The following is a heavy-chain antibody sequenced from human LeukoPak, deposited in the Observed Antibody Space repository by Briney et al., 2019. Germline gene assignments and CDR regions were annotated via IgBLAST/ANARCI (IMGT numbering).Heavy chain of an antibody. Sequence: GASVKVSCKASGYTFTSYGISWVRQAPGQGLEWMGWISAYNGNTHYAQKLQGRVTMTTDTSTSTAYMELRSLRSDDTAVYYCARDRGEQQLVRFDYWGQGTLVTVSS. J-gene: IGHJ4*02. CDR1: GYTFTSYG. CDR2: ISAYNGNT. D-gene: IGHD6-13*01. V-gene: IGHV1-18*01. CDR3: ARDRGEQQLVRFDY.